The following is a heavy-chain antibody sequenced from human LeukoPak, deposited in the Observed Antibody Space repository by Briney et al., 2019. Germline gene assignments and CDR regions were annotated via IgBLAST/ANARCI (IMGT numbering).Heavy chain of an antibody. V-gene: IGHV4-39*01. Sequence: PSETLSLTCTVSGGSISSSSYYWGWIRQPPGKGLEWIGRIYYSGSTYYNPSLKSRVTISVDTSKNQFSLKLSSVTAADTAVYYCARHDSAPQGTVTTFLFDYWGQGTLVTVSS. J-gene: IGHJ4*02. CDR2: IYYSGST. CDR3: ARHDSAPQGTVTTFLFDY. D-gene: IGHD4-17*01. CDR1: GGSISSSSYY.